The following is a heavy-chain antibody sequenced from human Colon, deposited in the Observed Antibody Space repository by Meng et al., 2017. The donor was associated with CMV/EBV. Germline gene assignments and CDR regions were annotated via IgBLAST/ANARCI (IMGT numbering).Heavy chain of an antibody. V-gene: IGHV3-30-3*01. CDR3: ARYVLLWFGELSNRGGMDV. Sequence: GEYLKISCAASGFTFSSYAMHWVRQAPGKGLEWVAVISYDGSNKYYADSVKGRFTISRDNSKNTLYLQMNSLRAEDTAVYYCARYVLLWFGELSNRGGMDVWGQGTTVTVSS. CDR2: ISYDGSNK. D-gene: IGHD3-10*01. CDR1: GFTFSSYA. J-gene: IGHJ6*02.